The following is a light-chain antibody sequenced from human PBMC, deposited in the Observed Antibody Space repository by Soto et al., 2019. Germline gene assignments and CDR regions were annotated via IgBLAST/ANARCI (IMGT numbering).Light chain of an antibody. CDR3: QQRVNWPPIT. V-gene: IGKV3-11*01. J-gene: IGKJ5*01. CDR1: QSVNNY. Sequence: EIVMTQSPATLSVSPGEKATLSCRASQSVNNYLVWYQQKPGQAPRLLIYDTSNRATGIPDRFSGSGSGTDFTLTISSLEPEDFAVYYCQQRVNWPPITFGQGTRLEIK. CDR2: DTS.